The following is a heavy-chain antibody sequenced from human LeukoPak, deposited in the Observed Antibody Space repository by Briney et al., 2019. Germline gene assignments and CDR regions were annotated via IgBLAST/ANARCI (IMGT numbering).Heavy chain of an antibody. CDR1: GGSISSSSYY. CDR2: MYYSGST. Sequence: PSETLSLTCTVSGGSISSSSYYCGWIRQPPGKGLEWIGSMYYSGSTYYNPSLKSRVTISVDTSKNQFSLKLSSVTAADTAVHYCARAPYSSSSLDTYYYYYYMDVWGKGTTVTVSS. V-gene: IGHV4-39*07. D-gene: IGHD6-6*01. J-gene: IGHJ6*03. CDR3: ARAPYSSSSLDTYYYYYYMDV.